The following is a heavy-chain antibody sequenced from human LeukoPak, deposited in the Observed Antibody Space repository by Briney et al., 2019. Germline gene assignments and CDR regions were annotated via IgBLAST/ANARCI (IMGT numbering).Heavy chain of an antibody. CDR2: IRYDGSDK. CDR1: GFTFSSYG. V-gene: IGHV3-30*02. CDR3: ARGPSGYHNT. Sequence: PGGSLRLSCAASGFTFSSYGMHWVRQAPGKGLEWVAFIRYDGSDKYYADSVKGRFTISRDNSKNTLFLQMNSLSAEDTAVYYCARGPSGYHNTGGQGTLVTVSS. D-gene: IGHD5-12*01. J-gene: IGHJ4*02.